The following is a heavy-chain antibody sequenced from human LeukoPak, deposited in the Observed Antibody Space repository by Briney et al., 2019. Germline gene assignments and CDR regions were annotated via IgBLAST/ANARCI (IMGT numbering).Heavy chain of an antibody. CDR3: TRRLNDYGDW. V-gene: IGHV3-73*01. Sequence: GGSLRLSCAASGFTFSSYAMHWVRQASGKGLEWVGRIRSKANSYATAYAASVKGRFTISRDDSKNTAYLQMNSLKTEDTAVYYCTRRLNDYGDWWGQGTLVTVSS. J-gene: IGHJ4*02. CDR2: IRSKANSYAT. D-gene: IGHD3-16*01. CDR1: GFTFSSYA.